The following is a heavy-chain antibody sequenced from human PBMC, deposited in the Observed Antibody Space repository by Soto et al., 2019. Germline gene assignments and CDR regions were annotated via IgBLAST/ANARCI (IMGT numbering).Heavy chain of an antibody. Sequence: PGGSLRLSCAASGFTFSSYAMHWVRQAPGKGLEWVAVISYDGSNKYYADSVKGRFTISRDNSKNTPYLQMNSLRAEDTAVYYCARDVFASRGYSYDFDYWGQGTLVTVSS. V-gene: IGHV3-30-3*01. D-gene: IGHD5-18*01. CDR1: GFTFSSYA. CDR2: ISYDGSNK. J-gene: IGHJ4*02. CDR3: ARDVFASRGYSYDFDY.